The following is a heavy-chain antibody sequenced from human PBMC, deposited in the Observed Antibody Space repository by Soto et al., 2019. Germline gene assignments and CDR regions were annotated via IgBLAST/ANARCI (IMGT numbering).Heavy chain of an antibody. CDR3: PRLCSSWRDG. CDR1: GGSISSSSYY. J-gene: IGHJ4*02. D-gene: IGHD6-13*01. Sequence: PLETRSLTCTVSGGSISSSSYYWGWIRQPPGKGLEWSGSIYYSGSTYYNPSLKRRVTISVDTSKNQFSLRLSAVTAADTAVYYFPRLCSSWRDGGGQRTLVT. V-gene: IGHV4-39*01. CDR2: IYYSGST.